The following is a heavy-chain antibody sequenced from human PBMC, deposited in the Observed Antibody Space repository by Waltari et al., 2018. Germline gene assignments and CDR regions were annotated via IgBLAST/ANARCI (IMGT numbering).Heavy chain of an antibody. J-gene: IGHJ6*02. V-gene: IGHV1-8*01. Sequence: QVQLVQSGAEVKKPGASVKVSCKASGYTFTSYDINWVRQATGQGLEWMGWMNPNSGNTGYAQKFQGRITMTRNTSRSTAYMGLSSLRSEDTAVYYCARGLEAVASMGYYGMDVWGQGTTVTVSS. D-gene: IGHD6-19*01. CDR3: ARGLEAVASMGYYGMDV. CDR2: MNPNSGNT. CDR1: GYTFTSYD.